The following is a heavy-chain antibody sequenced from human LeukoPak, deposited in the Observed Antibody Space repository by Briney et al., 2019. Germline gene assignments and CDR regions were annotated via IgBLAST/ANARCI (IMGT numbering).Heavy chain of an antibody. CDR2: IPYDGSDK. J-gene: IGHJ4*02. V-gene: IGHV3-30*03. CDR3: ARDSGDYYGSGNYNY. Sequence: PGRSLRLSCTASGFSFSDYGMHWVRQALGKGLEWVAIIPYDGSDKYYADSVKGRFTISRDNSKNTLYLQMNSLRAEDTAVYYCARDSGDYYGSGNYNYWGQGTLVTVSS. CDR1: GFSFSDYG. D-gene: IGHD3-10*01.